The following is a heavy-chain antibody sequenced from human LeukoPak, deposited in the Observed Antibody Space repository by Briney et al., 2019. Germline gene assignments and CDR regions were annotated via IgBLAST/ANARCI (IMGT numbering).Heavy chain of an antibody. D-gene: IGHD3-22*01. J-gene: IGHJ4*02. CDR1: GFTFSSYS. CDR2: ISSSSSTI. Sequence: GGSLRLSRAASGFTFSSYSINWVRQPPGKGLEWVSYISSSSSTISYADSVKGRFTISRDNAKNSLYLQMNSLRDEDTAVYYCARPFFGSSGYYGIDYWGQGTLVTVSS. V-gene: IGHV3-48*02. CDR3: ARPFFGSSGYYGIDY.